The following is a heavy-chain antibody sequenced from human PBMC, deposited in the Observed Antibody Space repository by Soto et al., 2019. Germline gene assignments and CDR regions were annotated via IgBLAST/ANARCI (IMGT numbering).Heavy chain of an antibody. J-gene: IGHJ4*02. CDR1: GGTFSSYT. Sequence: ASVKVSCKASGGTFSSYTISWVRQAPGQGLEWMGRINPNSGGTNYAQKFQGWDTMTRDTSISTAYMELSRLRSDDTAVYYCARGGNIVAIYFDYWGQGTLVTVSS. D-gene: IGHD5-12*01. CDR3: ARGGNIVAIYFDY. V-gene: IGHV1-2*04. CDR2: INPNSGGT.